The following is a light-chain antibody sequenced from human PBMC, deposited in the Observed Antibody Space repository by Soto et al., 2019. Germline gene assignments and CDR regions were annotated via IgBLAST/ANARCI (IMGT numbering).Light chain of an antibody. V-gene: IGLV2-8*01. CDR3: SSYAGSNNFV. CDR2: EVS. Sequence: QSVLTQPPSASGSPGQSVTISCTGTSSDVGGYNYVSWYQQHPGKAPKLLIYEVSKRPSGIPDRFSGSTSGNTASLTVSGLQAEDEADYYCSSYAGSNNFVFGGGTKLTVL. CDR1: SSDVGGYNY. J-gene: IGLJ2*01.